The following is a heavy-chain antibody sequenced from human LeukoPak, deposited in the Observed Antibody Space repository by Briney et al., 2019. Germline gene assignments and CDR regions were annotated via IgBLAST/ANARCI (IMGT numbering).Heavy chain of an antibody. Sequence: VSVEVSCKASGYTFTSYGISWVRQAPGQGLEWMGWIGAYNGNTNYAQKLQGRVTMTTDTSTSTAYMELSSLRSEDTAVYYRARGPEYCTTSSCLLVGIDSWGQGTLVTVSS. CDR1: GYTFTSYG. J-gene: IGHJ4*02. V-gene: IGHV1-18*01. CDR2: IGAYNGNT. D-gene: IGHD2-8*01. CDR3: ARGPEYCTTSSCLLVGIDS.